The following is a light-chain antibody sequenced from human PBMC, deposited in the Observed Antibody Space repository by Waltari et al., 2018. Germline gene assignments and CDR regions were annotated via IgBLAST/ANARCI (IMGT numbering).Light chain of an antibody. Sequence: VILTQSPATLSLSPGERATLSCRASQSVSSYLAWYQQKPGQAPRLLIHSASSRATSIPDRFSGSWSGTDFTLTISSLEPEDVGVYHCYQHSSGYSFGQGTKVEIK. V-gene: IGKV3-11*01. CDR3: YQHSSGYS. J-gene: IGKJ2*03. CDR1: QSVSSY. CDR2: SAS.